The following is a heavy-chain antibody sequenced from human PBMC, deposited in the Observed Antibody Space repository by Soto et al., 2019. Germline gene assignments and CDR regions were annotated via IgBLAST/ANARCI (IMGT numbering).Heavy chain of an antibody. V-gene: IGHV3-11*01. D-gene: IGHD3-3*01. Sequence: GGSLRLSCAASGFDFGDYYMSWIRQAPGKGLEWVSYIDSDDGTTYYTDSVKGRFTISRDNAKNSLYLQMNSLRVEDTALYYCVRPYYTSSWFPFDRWGQGTLVTVSS. J-gene: IGHJ4*02. CDR2: IDSDDGTT. CDR3: VRPYYTSSWFPFDR. CDR1: GFDFGDYY.